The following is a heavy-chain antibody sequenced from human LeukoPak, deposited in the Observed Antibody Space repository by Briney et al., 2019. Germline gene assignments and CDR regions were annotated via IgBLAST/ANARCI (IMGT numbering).Heavy chain of an antibody. CDR2: IYHSGST. CDR1: GYSISSGYY. D-gene: IGHD4-17*01. V-gene: IGHV4-38-2*01. Sequence: PSETLSLTCAVSGYSISSGYYWCWIRQPPGKGLEWIGSIYHSGSTYYNPSLKSRVTISVDTSKNQFSLKLSSVTAADTAVYYCARALGEVTTYYFDYWGQGTLVTVSS. CDR3: ARALGEVTTYYFDY. J-gene: IGHJ4*02.